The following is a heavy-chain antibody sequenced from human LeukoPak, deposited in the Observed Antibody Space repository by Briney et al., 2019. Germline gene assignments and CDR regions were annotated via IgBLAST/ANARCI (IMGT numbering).Heavy chain of an antibody. D-gene: IGHD3-22*01. J-gene: IGHJ6*03. CDR1: GGSISSYY. CDR3: ARRRWRDYYDSSGYSKDYYYYMDV. Sequence: PSETLSLTCTVSGGSISSYYWSWIRQPPGKGLEWIGYIYYSGRTNYNPSLKSRVTISVDTSKNQFSLKLSSVTAADTAVYYCARRRWRDYYDSSGYSKDYYYYMDVWGKGTTVTVSS. V-gene: IGHV4-59*01. CDR2: IYYSGRT.